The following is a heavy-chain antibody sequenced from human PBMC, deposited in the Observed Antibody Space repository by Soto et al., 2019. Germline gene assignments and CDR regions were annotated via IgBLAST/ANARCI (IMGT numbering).Heavy chain of an antibody. V-gene: IGHV1-3*01. Sequence: ASVKVSCKASGYTFTSYAMHWVRQAPGQRLEWMAWINAGNGNTKYSQKFQGRVAITRDTSASTAYMELSSLRSEDTAVFYCARDLGVAAYYYYYGMDVWGQGTTVTVS. J-gene: IGHJ6*02. CDR1: GYTFTSYA. D-gene: IGHD2-15*01. CDR3: ARDLGVAAYYYYYGMDV. CDR2: INAGNGNT.